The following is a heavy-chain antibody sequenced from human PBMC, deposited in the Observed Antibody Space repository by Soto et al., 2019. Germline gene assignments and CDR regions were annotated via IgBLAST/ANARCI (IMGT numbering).Heavy chain of an antibody. J-gene: IGHJ5*02. V-gene: IGHV3-9*01. D-gene: IGHD6-13*01. CDR1: VFTCDDYA. Sequence: PGGPLRLSCAEPVFTCDDYALYWVRQGPGRGLEWVSAISWRGVHIAYADSVKGRFPISRDNAKSFLYLQMNSLRVEDSALYYCAKGGSATLITTAGTDNRFDPWGQGTLVTVSS. CDR2: ISWRGVHI. CDR3: AKGGSATLITTAGTDNRFDP.